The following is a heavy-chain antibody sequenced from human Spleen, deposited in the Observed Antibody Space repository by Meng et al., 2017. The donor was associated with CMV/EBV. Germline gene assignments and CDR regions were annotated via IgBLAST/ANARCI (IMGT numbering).Heavy chain of an antibody. Sequence: GGSLRLSCAASGFTFSSYAMHWVRQAPGKGLEWVAVISYDGSNKYYADSVKGRFTISRDNSKNTLYLQMNSLRAEDTAVYYCARDDPIQPWLPPDYYYYYGMDVWGQGTTVTVSS. CDR2: ISYDGSNK. V-gene: IGHV3-30-3*01. J-gene: IGHJ6*02. CDR1: GFTFSSYA. D-gene: IGHD5-18*01. CDR3: ARDDPIQPWLPPDYYYYYGMDV.